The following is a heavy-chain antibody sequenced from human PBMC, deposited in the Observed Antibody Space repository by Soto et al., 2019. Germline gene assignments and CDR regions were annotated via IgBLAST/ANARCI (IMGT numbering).Heavy chain of an antibody. V-gene: IGHV3-9*01. CDR2: ISWNSGSI. D-gene: IGHD6-13*01. CDR1: GFTFDDYA. J-gene: IGHJ6*02. CDR3: AKELAAAGTGYYYGMDV. Sequence: LRLSCAASGFTFDDYAMHWVRQAPGKGLEWVSGISWNSGSIGYADSVKGRFTISRDNAKNSLYLQMNSLRAEDTALYYCAKELAAAGTGYYYGMDVWGQGTTVTVSS.